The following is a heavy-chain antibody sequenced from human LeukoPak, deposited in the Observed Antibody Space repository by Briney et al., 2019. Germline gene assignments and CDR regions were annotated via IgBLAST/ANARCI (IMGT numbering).Heavy chain of an antibody. CDR1: GFTFSSYA. CDR3: ARALSGCSSTSCYDGIDY. D-gene: IGHD2-2*01. Sequence: PGGSLRLSCAASGFTFSSYAMSWVRQAPGKGLEWVSSISSSSSYIYYADSVKGRFAIPRDNAKNSLHLQMNSLRAEDTAVYYCARALSGCSSTSCYDGIDYWGQGTLVTVSS. J-gene: IGHJ4*02. V-gene: IGHV3-21*01. CDR2: ISSSSSYI.